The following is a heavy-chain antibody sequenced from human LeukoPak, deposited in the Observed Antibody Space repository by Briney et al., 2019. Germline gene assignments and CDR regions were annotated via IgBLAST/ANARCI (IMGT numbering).Heavy chain of an antibody. D-gene: IGHD6-19*01. J-gene: IGHJ4*02. CDR3: ARGGVSVALDY. CDR2: IYVGGVT. Sequence: PSETLSLTCTVSGDPSGSYYWNWIRQPAGEGLEWIGRIYVGGVTNYNPSLKSRVTMSVDTSKNQFSLKLSSVTAADTAVYYCARGGVSVALDYWGQGTLVTVSS. V-gene: IGHV4-4*07. CDR1: GDPSGSYY.